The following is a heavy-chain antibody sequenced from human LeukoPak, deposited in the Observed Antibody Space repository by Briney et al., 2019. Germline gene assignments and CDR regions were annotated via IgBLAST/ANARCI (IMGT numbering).Heavy chain of an antibody. CDR2: ISYDGSNK. Sequence: GRSLRLSCAASGFTFSSYAMHWVRQAPGKGLEWVAVISYDGSNKYYADSVKGRFTISRENAKNSLYLQMNSMKAGDTAVYFCAREGEHDAFDIWGHGTLVTVSS. D-gene: IGHD1/OR15-1a*01. CDR3: AREGEHDAFDI. CDR1: GFTFSSYA. V-gene: IGHV3-30*14. J-gene: IGHJ3*02.